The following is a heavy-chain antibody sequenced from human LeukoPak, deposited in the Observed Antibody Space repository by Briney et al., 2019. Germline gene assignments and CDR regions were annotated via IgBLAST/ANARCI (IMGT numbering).Heavy chain of an antibody. CDR3: ARLTSVYDYVWGNYRPPDY. Sequence: GGSLRLSCAASGLTLSRNGMTWVRQAPGKGLEWVANIQQDGSENYYVASEKGRFTISRDNAKNSLFLQMNSLIAEDTAVYYCARLTSVYDYVWGNYRPPDYWGQGTLVTVSS. CDR2: IQQDGSEN. J-gene: IGHJ4*02. CDR1: GLTLSRNG. V-gene: IGHV3-7*01. D-gene: IGHD3-16*02.